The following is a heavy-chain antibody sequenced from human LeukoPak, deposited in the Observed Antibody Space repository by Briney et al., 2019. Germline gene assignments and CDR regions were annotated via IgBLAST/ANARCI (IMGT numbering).Heavy chain of an antibody. V-gene: IGHV3-33*01. CDR3: ARDAGICSGGSCYAKAYRH. J-gene: IGHJ4*02. Sequence: GGSLGLSCAASGFTFSSYGMHWVRQAPGKGLEWVAVIWYDGSNKYYADSVKGRFTISRDNSKNTLYLQMNSLRAEDTAVYYCARDAGICSGGSCYAKAYRHWGQGTLVTVSS. CDR1: GFTFSSYG. CDR2: IWYDGSNK. D-gene: IGHD2-15*01.